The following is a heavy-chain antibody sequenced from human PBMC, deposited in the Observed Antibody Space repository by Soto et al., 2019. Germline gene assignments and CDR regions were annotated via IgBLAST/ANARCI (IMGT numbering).Heavy chain of an antibody. CDR3: AKGYMNYDSSGYDY. CDR1: GFTFDDYA. Sequence: GGSLRLSCAASGFTFDDYAMHWVRQAPGKGLEWVSLFSWDGGSTYYADSVKGRFTISRDNSKNSLYLQMNSLRAEDTALYYCAKGYMNYDSSGYDYWGQGTLVTVSS. V-gene: IGHV3-43D*03. CDR2: FSWDGGST. J-gene: IGHJ4*02. D-gene: IGHD3-22*01.